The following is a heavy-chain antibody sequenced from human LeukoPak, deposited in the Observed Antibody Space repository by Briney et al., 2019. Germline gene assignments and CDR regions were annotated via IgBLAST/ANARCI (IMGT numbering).Heavy chain of an antibody. V-gene: IGHV3-23*01. D-gene: IGHD2-8*01. CDR1: GFTFNNYA. J-gene: IGHJ6*02. CDR3: AKGVEYGMDV. Sequence: QPGGSLILSCAASGFTFNNYAMSWGRQAPGKGLEWVSTISVSGGSTYSADSVKGRFTISRDNSKNTLYLQMNSLRAEDTAVYYCAKGVEYGMDVWGQGTTVTVSS. CDR2: ISVSGGST.